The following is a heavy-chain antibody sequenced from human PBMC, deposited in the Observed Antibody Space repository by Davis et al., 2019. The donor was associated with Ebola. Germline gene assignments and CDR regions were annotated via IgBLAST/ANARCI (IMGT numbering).Heavy chain of an antibody. CDR3: ARDRSAVTTNWFDP. Sequence: PGGSLRLSCAASGFTFSSYAMHWVRQAPGKGLEWVAVISYDGSNKYYADSVKGRFTISRDNSKNTLYLQMNSLRAEDTAAYYCARDRSAVTTNWFDPWGQGTLVTVSS. D-gene: IGHD4-11*01. V-gene: IGHV3-30-3*01. CDR2: ISYDGSNK. CDR1: GFTFSSYA. J-gene: IGHJ5*02.